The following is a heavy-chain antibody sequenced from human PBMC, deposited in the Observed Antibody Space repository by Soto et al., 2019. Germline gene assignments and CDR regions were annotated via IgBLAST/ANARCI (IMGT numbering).Heavy chain of an antibody. CDR1: GYSFTSYW. V-gene: IGHV5-51*01. D-gene: IGHD6-13*01. CDR3: ARLDGSNIRGARVYYYGMDV. CDR2: IYPGDSDT. J-gene: IGHJ6*02. Sequence: GESLKISCKGSGYSFTSYWIGWVRQMPGKGLEWMGIIYPGDSDTRYSPSFQGQVTISADKSISTAYLQWSSLKASDTAMYYCARLDGSNIRGARVYYYGMDVWGQGTTVTISS.